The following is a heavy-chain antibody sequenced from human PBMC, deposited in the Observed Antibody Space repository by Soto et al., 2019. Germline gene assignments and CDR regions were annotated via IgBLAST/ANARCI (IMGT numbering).Heavy chain of an antibody. CDR1: GFTFSNYW. J-gene: IGHJ4*02. V-gene: IGHV3-74*03. CDR2: INTDGTIT. Sequence: EVQLVESGGGLVQPGGSLRLSCAGSGFTFSNYWMHWVRQDPEKGLVWVSTINTDGTITQYADSVKGRFTVTRDNAKKTLYLQMNSLRVEDTAVYFCAKDLSWGQCDYWGQGTLVTVSS. D-gene: IGHD3-16*01. CDR3: AKDLSWGQCDY.